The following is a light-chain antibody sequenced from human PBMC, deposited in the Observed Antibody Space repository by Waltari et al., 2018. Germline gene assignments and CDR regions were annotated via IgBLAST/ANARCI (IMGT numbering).Light chain of an antibody. CDR1: HAVSTN. V-gene: IGKV3-15*01. CDR3: LQYHYWPPWT. CDR2: DRS. Sequence: ETVMTQSPATLSVSPGESVTLSCGASHAVSTNVAWYQHRPGQAPRLLIYDRSTRATDIPARFSGGGSGSDFTLTISSLQSEDLALYHCLQYHYWPPWTFGQGTKVEVK. J-gene: IGKJ1*01.